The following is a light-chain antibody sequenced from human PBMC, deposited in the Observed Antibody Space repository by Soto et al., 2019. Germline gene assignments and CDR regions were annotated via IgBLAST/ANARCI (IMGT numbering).Light chain of an antibody. J-gene: IGKJ1*01. V-gene: IGKV3-20*01. CDR2: GAS. CDR1: QSVSKY. CDR3: QQYGGSPQT. Sequence: EIVLTQSPGTLALSPGEGATLSCRASQSVSKYLSCYQQKPGQAPRLLIYGASARATGIPDSFSGSGSGTDFNLTISRLEPEDFAVYYCQQYGGSPQTFGQGTKVEIK.